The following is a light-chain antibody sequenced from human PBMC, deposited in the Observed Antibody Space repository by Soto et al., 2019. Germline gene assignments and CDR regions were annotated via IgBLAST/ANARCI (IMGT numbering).Light chain of an antibody. V-gene: IGKV3-11*01. CDR2: DAS. J-gene: IGKJ5*01. CDR3: QHRTNWPPVT. Sequence: EIVLTQSPATLSLSPGERAALSCRASQSVGSHLAWYQQKPGQAPRLLIYDASDRATGIPARFSGSGSGTDFTLTNSSLEPEDFAVYYCQHRTNWPPVTFGQGTRLEIK. CDR1: QSVGSH.